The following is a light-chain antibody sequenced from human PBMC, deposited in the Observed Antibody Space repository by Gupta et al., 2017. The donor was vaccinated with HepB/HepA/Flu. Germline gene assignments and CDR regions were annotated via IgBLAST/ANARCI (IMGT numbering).Light chain of an antibody. CDR1: GLPNQY. CDR2: KET. Sequence: SPELTQPPPVSVSPGQTARITCSGDGLPNQYAYWYQQTPGQAPVLIVYKETERPPGTPERFSGSSAGATVTLTISGVQAEDEADYYCQSADSSGTFYVFGTGTKVSIL. J-gene: IGLJ1*01. V-gene: IGLV3-25*03. CDR3: QSADSSGTFYV.